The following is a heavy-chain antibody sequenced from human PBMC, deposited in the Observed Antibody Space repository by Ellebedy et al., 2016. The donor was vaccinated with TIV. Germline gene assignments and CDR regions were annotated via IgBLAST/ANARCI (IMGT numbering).Heavy chain of an antibody. J-gene: IGHJ4*02. CDR3: ARHPLEWLVGPMFFDY. Sequence: MPSETLSLTCTVSGGSISNRSYFWGWIRQPPGKGLDWIGGIDYSGRIDYNPSLKSRVTISIDTARNQFSLKLSSVTAADTAVYYCARHPLEWLVGPMFFDYWGQGTLVTVSS. V-gene: IGHV4-39*01. CDR2: IDYSGRI. D-gene: IGHD6-19*01. CDR1: GGSISNRSYF.